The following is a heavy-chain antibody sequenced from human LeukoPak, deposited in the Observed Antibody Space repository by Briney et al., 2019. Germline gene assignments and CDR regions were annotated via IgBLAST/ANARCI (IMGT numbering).Heavy chain of an antibody. CDR1: GFTFSSYS. Sequence: GGSLRLSCAASGFTFSSYSMNWVRQAPGKGLEWVSSISSSSSYIYYADSVKGRFTISRDNAKNSLYLQMNSLRAEDTAVYYCAREKGYSYGYDYWGQGTLVTVSS. D-gene: IGHD5-18*01. CDR2: ISSSSSYI. J-gene: IGHJ4*02. V-gene: IGHV3-21*01. CDR3: AREKGYSYGYDY.